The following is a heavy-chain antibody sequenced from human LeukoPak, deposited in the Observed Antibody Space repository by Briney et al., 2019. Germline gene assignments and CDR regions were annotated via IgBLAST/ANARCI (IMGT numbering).Heavy chain of an antibody. CDR2: INHSGST. J-gene: IGHJ4*02. CDR3: VYSSGWYYFDY. CDR1: GGSFSGYY. D-gene: IGHD6-19*01. V-gene: IGHV4-34*01. Sequence: SSETMSLTCAVYGGSFSGYYWSWIRQPPGKGLEWIGEINHSGSTNYNPSLKSRVTISVETSKNQFSLKLSSVTAADTAVYYCVYSSGWYYFDYWGQGTLVTVSS.